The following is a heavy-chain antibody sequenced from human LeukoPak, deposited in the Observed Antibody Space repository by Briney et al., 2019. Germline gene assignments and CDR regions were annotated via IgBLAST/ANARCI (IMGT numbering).Heavy chain of an antibody. J-gene: IGHJ4*02. CDR3: ARARGNSYGYVDY. Sequence: GGSLRLSCAASGFTLSPYGMNWVRQAPGKGPEWVSYISGDSSPIYYADSVKGRFTISRDNAKNSLYLQMNSLTDEDTALYFCARARGNSYGYVDYWGQGSLVTVSS. CDR2: ISGDSSPI. CDR1: GFTLSPYG. V-gene: IGHV3-48*02. D-gene: IGHD5-18*01.